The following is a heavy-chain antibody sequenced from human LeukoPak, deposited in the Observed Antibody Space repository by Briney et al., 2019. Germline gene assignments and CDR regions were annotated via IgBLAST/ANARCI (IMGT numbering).Heavy chain of an antibody. CDR1: GGSISSVSYY. Sequence: PSQTLSLTCTVAGGSISSVSYYWSWIRQPAGKGLEGIGRIYTSGSTNYNPSLKSRVTISVDTSKNQFSLKLSSVTAADTAVYYCARDSRVSGYLNWFDPWGQGTLVTVSS. CDR2: IYTSGST. D-gene: IGHD3-22*01. V-gene: IGHV4-61*02. CDR3: ARDSRVSGYLNWFDP. J-gene: IGHJ5*02.